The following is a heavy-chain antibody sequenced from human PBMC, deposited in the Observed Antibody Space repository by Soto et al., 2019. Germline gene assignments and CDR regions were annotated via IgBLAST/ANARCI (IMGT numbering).Heavy chain of an antibody. D-gene: IGHD2-2*01. CDR2: IHSGDST. J-gene: IGHJ4*01. Sequence: GGSLRLSCAASGFTVSSNYMGWVRQAPGKGLEWVSVIHSGDSTYYADSVKGRFTISSDNSKNTLYLQMNSLRDEDTAMHYCAGYCSSTTCFEVYWGRGTLVTVSS. CDR3: AGYCSSTTCFEVY. CDR1: GFTVSSNY. V-gene: IGHV3-66*01.